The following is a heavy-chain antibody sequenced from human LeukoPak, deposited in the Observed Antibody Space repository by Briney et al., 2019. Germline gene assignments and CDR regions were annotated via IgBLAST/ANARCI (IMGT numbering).Heavy chain of an antibody. CDR3: ARDLNVLRYFDWLPYGMDV. J-gene: IGHJ6*02. Sequence: GGSLRLSCEASGSTFSIFPMHWVRQAPGKGLEWVALISSGSEKYYADSVKGRFTISRDNAKNTLYLQMNSLRAEDTAVYYCARDLNVLRYFDWLPYGMDVWGQGTTVTVSS. D-gene: IGHD3-9*01. V-gene: IGHV3-30*04. CDR1: GSTFSIFP. CDR2: ISSGSEK.